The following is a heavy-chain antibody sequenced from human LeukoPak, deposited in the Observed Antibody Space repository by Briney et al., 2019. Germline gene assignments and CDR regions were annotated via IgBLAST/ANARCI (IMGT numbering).Heavy chain of an antibody. D-gene: IGHD1-26*01. CDR2: MNPNSGNT. Sequence: ASVKVSCKASGYTFTSYDINWVRQATGQGLEWMGWMNPNSGNTGYAQKFQGRVTITRNTSISTAYMELSSLRSEDTAVYYCARGPWGSYLDYYYYYYMDVWGKGTTVTVSS. V-gene: IGHV1-8*03. CDR1: GYTFTSYD. CDR3: ARGPWGSYLDYYYYYYMDV. J-gene: IGHJ6*03.